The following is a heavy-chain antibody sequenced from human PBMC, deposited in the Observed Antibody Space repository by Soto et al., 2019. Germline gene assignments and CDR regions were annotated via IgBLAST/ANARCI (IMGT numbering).Heavy chain of an antibody. CDR2: IYYSGST. D-gene: IGHD4-17*01. CDR1: GGSISSYY. J-gene: IGHJ3*02. V-gene: IGHV4-59*12. Sequence: QVQLQESGPGLVKPSETLSLTCTVSGGSISSYYWRWIRQPPGKGLEWIGYIYYSGSTNYNPALKRRVTISVDTSKNQFSLKVSSVTAADTAVYYCARRYGDAFDIWGQGTMVTVSS. CDR3: ARRYGDAFDI.